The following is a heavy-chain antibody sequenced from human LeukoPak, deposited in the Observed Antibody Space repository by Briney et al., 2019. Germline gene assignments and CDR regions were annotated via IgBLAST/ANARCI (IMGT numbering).Heavy chain of an antibody. J-gene: IGHJ4*02. D-gene: IGHD1-26*01. CDR2: INTDGSST. V-gene: IGHV3-74*01. CDR3: AMGSPDEALDY. Sequence: PGGSLRLSCAASGFTFSSYWMHWVRQAPGKGLVWVSRINTDGSSTRYADSGKGRFTISRDNAKNKLYLQMNSLRAEDTAVYYCAMGSPDEALDYWGQGTLVTVSS. CDR1: GFTFSSYW.